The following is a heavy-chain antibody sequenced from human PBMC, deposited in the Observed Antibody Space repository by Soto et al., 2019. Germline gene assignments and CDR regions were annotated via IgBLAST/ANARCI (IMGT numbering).Heavy chain of an antibody. Sequence: GGSLRLSCAASGFTFSSYEMNWVRQAPGKGLEWVSYISSSGSTIYYADSVKGRFTTSRDNAKNSLYLQMNSPRAEDTAVYYCARDNKEIVVVPAVREVYYYYYYGMDVWGQGTTVTVSS. CDR2: ISSSGSTI. CDR3: ARDNKEIVVVPAVREVYYYYYYGMDV. V-gene: IGHV3-48*03. D-gene: IGHD2-2*01. J-gene: IGHJ6*02. CDR1: GFTFSSYE.